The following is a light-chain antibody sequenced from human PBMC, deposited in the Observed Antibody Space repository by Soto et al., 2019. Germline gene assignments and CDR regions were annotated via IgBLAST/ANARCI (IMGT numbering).Light chain of an antibody. Sequence: QSALTQPRSVSGSPGQSVTISCTGTSSDVGGYNYVSWYQQHPGKAPKLMIYDVIKRPSGVPDRFSGSKSGNTASLTISGLQAEDEADYYCCSYAGSYTFYYVFGTGTKLTVL. CDR1: SSDVGGYNY. J-gene: IGLJ1*01. CDR2: DVI. CDR3: CSYAGSYTFYYV. V-gene: IGLV2-11*01.